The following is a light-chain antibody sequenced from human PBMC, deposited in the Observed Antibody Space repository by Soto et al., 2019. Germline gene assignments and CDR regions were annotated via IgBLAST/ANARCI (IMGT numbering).Light chain of an antibody. CDR3: QQYHKWPPFT. CDR2: GAS. Sequence: EIVMTQSPATLSMSPGERATLSCRASQSISTKVAWYQQKPGQAPRLLIYGASTRATGVPARFSGSGSGTEFTLSISSLQSEHFAVYYCQQYHKWPPFTFGGGTVVEIK. CDR1: QSISTK. J-gene: IGKJ4*01. V-gene: IGKV3-15*01.